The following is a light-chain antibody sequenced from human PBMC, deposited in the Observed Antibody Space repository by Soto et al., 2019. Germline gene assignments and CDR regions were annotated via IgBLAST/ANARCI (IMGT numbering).Light chain of an antibody. CDR2: EVS. CDR3: SSYTSSSTLV. V-gene: IGLV2-14*01. J-gene: IGLJ1*01. Sequence: QSALTQPASVSGSPGQSITISCTGTSSDVGGYNYVSWYQQHPGTAPKLMIYEVSNRPSGGSIRFSGSKAGNTASLTISGLQAEEEADYYCSSYTSSSTLVFGTGTKVTVL. CDR1: SSDVGGYNY.